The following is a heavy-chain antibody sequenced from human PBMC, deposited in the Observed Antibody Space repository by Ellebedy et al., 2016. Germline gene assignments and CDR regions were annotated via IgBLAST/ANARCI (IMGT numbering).Heavy chain of an antibody. J-gene: IGHJ4*02. CDR2: IYYTGST. D-gene: IGHD3-9*01. CDR3: ARVKFLRKYDIVVFDY. V-gene: IGHV4-39*07. Sequence: GSLRLSCTVSGGSISSGTYYWGWIRQPPGRGLEWIGSIYYTGSTYYNPSLKSRVTISVDTSKNQFSLKLNSVTAADTAVYYCARVKFLRKYDIVVFDYWGQGTLVTVSS. CDR1: GGSISSGTYY.